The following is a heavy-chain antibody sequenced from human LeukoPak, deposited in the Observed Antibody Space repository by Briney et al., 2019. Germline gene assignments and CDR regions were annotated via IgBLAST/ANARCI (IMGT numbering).Heavy chain of an antibody. J-gene: IGHJ4*02. CDR2: ITPIFGTA. V-gene: IGHV1-69*06. CDR3: AGGRYVQLWFGDY. CDR1: GGTFSSYA. Sequence: GASVKVSCKASGGTFSSYAISWVRQAPGQGLEWMGGITPIFGTANYAQKFQGRVTITADKSTSTAYMELSSLRSEDTAVYYCAGGRYVQLWFGDYWGQGTLVTVSS. D-gene: IGHD5-18*01.